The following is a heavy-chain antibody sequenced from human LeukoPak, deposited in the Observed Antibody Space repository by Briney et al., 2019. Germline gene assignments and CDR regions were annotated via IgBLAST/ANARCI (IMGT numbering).Heavy chain of an antibody. CDR2: ISSTSSYI. Sequence: KPGGSLRLSCAASGFAFSSYSMNWVRQAPGTGLEWVSSISSTSSYIYYADSVQGRFTISRDNAKNSLYLQMNSLRDEDTAVYYCARDPNWFDPWGQGTLVTVSS. J-gene: IGHJ5*02. CDR3: ARDPNWFDP. CDR1: GFAFSSYS. V-gene: IGHV3-21*01.